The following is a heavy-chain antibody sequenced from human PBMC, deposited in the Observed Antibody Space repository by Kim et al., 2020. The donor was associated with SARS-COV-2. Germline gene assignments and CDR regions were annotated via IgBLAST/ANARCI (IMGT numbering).Heavy chain of an antibody. CDR3: AKEIKAGGVADD. J-gene: IGHJ4*02. CDR2: ITDSGAKT. V-gene: IGHV3-23*01. CDR1: GFTFSSYP. D-gene: IGHD3-16*01. Sequence: GGSLRLSCVASGFTFSSYPMSWVRQAPGKGLEWVSAITDSGAKTYYPDSVKGRFTISRDNSKNTLFLEMNSLTADDTALYYCAKEIKAGGVADDWGQGTLVTVSS.